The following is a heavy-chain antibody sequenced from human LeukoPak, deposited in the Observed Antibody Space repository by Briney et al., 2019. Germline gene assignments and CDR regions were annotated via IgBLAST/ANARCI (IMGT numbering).Heavy chain of an antibody. CDR1: GFTVSSNY. Sequence: GGSLRLSCAASGFTVSSNYMSWVRQAPGKGLEWVSVIYSGGSTYYADSVKGRFTISRDNAKNSLYLQMNSLRPDDSAVYYCARTTGTISDDFDYWGQGTLVTVSS. V-gene: IGHV3-66*01. CDR3: ARTTGTISDDFDY. CDR2: IYSGGST. D-gene: IGHD3-10*01. J-gene: IGHJ4*02.